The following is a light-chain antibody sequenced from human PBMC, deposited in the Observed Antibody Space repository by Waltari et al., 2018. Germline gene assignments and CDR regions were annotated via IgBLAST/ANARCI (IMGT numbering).Light chain of an antibody. CDR3: QHHVRLPAT. V-gene: IGKV3D-20*02. J-gene: IGKJ1*01. Sequence: DIVLTQSPATLPLSPGARATLSCRASQRVNTYLAWYQQKPGQAPRLLIYAASTKAAGIPDRFSGSGSGTDFSLTISRLEAEDFAVYYCQHHVRLPATFGQGTKVEIK. CDR1: QRVNTY. CDR2: AAS.